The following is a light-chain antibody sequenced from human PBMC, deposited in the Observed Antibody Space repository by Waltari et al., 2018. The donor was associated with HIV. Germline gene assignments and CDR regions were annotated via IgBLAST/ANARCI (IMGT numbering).Light chain of an antibody. CDR1: QSVSSN. Sequence: EVVMTQSPATLSVSPGERVTLSCRASQSVSSNLAWYQQTPGQAPRLLIYDASTRASGVPARFNGSGSGTDFTLTITSLQSEDFAVYYCQQYNNWPPWTFGQGTRVQIK. CDR2: DAS. CDR3: QQYNNWPPWT. J-gene: IGKJ1*01. V-gene: IGKV3-15*01.